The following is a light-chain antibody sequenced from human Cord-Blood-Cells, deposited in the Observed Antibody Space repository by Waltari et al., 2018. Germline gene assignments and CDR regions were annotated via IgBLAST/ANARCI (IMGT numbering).Light chain of an antibody. CDR1: QSISSY. Sequence: DIQMTQSPSSLSASVGARVTITCRASQSISSYLNWYQQKPGKAPKLLIYAASSLQSGVPSRFSGSGSGTDFTLTISSRQPEDFATDYCQQSYSTPLTFGGGTKVEIK. CDR3: QQSYSTPLT. CDR2: AAS. V-gene: IGKV1-39*01. J-gene: IGKJ4*01.